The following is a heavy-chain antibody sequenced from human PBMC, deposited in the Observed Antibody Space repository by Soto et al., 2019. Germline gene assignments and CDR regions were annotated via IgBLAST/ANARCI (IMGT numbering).Heavy chain of an antibody. D-gene: IGHD4-4*01. Sequence: QVQLVESGGGVVQPGRSLRLSCAASGFTFSSYAMHWVRQAPGKGLEWVAVISYAGSNKYYADSVKGRFTMSRDNSKNTLFLQMNSLRAEETAVYYCARPLWRDDYNWGYFDLWGRGTLVTVSS. CDR3: ARPLWRDDYNWGYFDL. V-gene: IGHV3-30-3*01. CDR2: ISYAGSNK. J-gene: IGHJ2*01. CDR1: GFTFSSYA.